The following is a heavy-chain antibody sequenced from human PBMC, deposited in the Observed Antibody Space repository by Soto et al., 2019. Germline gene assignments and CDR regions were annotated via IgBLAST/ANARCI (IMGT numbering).Heavy chain of an antibody. CDR1: GFTFDDYA. Sequence: EVQLVESGGGLVQPGRSLRLSCAASGFTFDDYAMHWVRQAPGKGLEWVSGISWNSGSIGYADSVKGRFTISRDNAKNSRYLKMNRLRAEDTALYYCAKAQYSSSSSGMDVWGQGTTVTVSS. CDR2: ISWNSGSI. CDR3: AKAQYSSSSSGMDV. J-gene: IGHJ6*02. V-gene: IGHV3-9*01. D-gene: IGHD6-6*01.